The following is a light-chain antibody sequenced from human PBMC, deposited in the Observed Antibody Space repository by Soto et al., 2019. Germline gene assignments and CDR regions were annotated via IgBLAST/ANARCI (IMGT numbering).Light chain of an antibody. Sequence: DIVMTQSPDSLAVSLGQRATINCKSSQSVLYSSNNKNYLAWYQQKPGQPPKLLIYWASTRASGVPDRFSGSGSETDFTLTISSLQAEDVAVYYCQQYYSTSLNFGGGTKVEIK. V-gene: IGKV4-1*01. CDR2: WAS. J-gene: IGKJ4*01. CDR1: QSVLYSSNNKNY. CDR3: QQYYSTSLN.